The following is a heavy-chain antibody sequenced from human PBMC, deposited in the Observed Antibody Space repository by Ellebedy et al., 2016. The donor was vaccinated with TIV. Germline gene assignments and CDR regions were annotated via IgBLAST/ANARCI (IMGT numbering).Heavy chain of an antibody. Sequence: AASVKVSCKASGYTFTSYGISWLRHAPGQGLEWMGWISAYNGNTNYAQMLQGRVTMTTDAFTSNAYMELRSLRSDDTAVYYCARYCNSTTCSNWFDPWGQGTLVTVSS. V-gene: IGHV1-18*04. CDR2: ISAYNGNT. CDR1: GYTFTSYG. J-gene: IGHJ5*02. CDR3: ARYCNSTTCSNWFDP. D-gene: IGHD2-2*01.